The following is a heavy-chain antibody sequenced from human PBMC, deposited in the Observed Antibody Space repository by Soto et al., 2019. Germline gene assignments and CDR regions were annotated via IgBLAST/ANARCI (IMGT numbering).Heavy chain of an antibody. D-gene: IGHD3-22*01. Sequence: GVSLRLSCAASGFTFSSYAMTWVRQAPGKGLQWVSAFSGSGGSTYYADSVKGRFTISRDNSKNTLYLQMSGLRGEDTAVYYCARDSSGYFDNWGQGTLVTVSS. CDR2: FSGSGGST. CDR1: GFTFSSYA. CDR3: ARDSSGYFDN. V-gene: IGHV3-23*01. J-gene: IGHJ4*02.